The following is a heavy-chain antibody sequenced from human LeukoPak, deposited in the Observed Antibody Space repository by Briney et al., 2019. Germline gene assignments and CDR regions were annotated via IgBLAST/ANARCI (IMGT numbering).Heavy chain of an antibody. CDR2: IYYSGST. CDR3: ARTYDDYGAPTHWFDP. D-gene: IGHD4-17*01. V-gene: IGHV4-59*01. Sequence: SETLSLTCTVSGGSISSYYWSGIRQPPGKGLEWIGYIYYSGSTNYNPSLKSRVTISVDTSKNQFSLMLSSVTAADTAVYYCARTYDDYGAPTHWFDPWGQGTLVTVSS. J-gene: IGHJ5*02. CDR1: GGSISSYY.